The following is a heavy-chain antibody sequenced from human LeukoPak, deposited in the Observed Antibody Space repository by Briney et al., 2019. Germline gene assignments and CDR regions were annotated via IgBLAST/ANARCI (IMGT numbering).Heavy chain of an antibody. D-gene: IGHD1-26*01. CDR2: TIPILGIA. Sequence: SVKVSCKASGGTFSSYAISWVRQAPGQGLEWMGRTIPILGIANYAQKFQGRVTITADKSTSTAYMELSSLRSEDTAVYYCARVGATREFDYWGQGTLVTVSS. V-gene: IGHV1-69*04. J-gene: IGHJ4*02. CDR3: ARVGATREFDY. CDR1: GGTFSSYA.